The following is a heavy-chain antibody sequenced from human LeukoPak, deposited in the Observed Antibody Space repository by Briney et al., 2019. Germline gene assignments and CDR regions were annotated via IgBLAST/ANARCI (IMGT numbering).Heavy chain of an antibody. CDR3: ARARMATVVLDY. CDR1: GYTFTSYY. CDR2: INPSGGST. Sequence: ASVTVSCTASGYTFTSYYMHWVRQVPGQGLEWMGIINPSGGSTSYAQKFQGRVTMTRDTSTSTVYMELSSLRSEDTAVYYCARARMATVVLDYWGQETLVTVSS. V-gene: IGHV1-46*01. J-gene: IGHJ4*02. D-gene: IGHD5-24*01.